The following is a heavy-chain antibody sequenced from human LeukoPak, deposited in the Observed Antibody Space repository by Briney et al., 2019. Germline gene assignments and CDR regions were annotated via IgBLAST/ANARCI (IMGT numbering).Heavy chain of an antibody. J-gene: IGHJ6*02. CDR2: IIPIFGTA. V-gene: IGHV1-69*13. D-gene: IGHD2-2*01. CDR3: ARLYCSSTSCYYYYGMDV. Sequence: ASVKVSCKASGGTFSSYAISWVRQAPGQGPEWMGGIIPIFGTANYAQKFQGRVTITADESTSTAYMELSSLRSEDTAVYYCARLYCSSTSCYYYYGMDVWGQGTTVTVSS. CDR1: GGTFSSYA.